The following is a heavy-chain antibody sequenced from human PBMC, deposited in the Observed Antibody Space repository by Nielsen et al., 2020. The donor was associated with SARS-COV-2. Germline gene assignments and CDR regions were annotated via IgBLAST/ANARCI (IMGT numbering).Heavy chain of an antibody. Sequence: GESLKISCAASGFTFSSYAMSWVRQAPGKGLEWVSAISGSGGSTYYADSVKGRFTISRDNSKNTLYLQMNSLRAEDTAVYYCAKLSMTTVTSYYYYGMDVWGQGTTVTASS. CDR1: GFTFSSYA. CDR2: ISGSGGST. V-gene: IGHV3-23*01. CDR3: AKLSMTTVTSYYYYGMDV. D-gene: IGHD4-17*01. J-gene: IGHJ6*02.